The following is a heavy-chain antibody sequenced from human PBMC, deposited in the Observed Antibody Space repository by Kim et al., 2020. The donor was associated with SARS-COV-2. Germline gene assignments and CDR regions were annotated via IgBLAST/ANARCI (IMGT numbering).Heavy chain of an antibody. J-gene: IGHJ3*02. CDR1: GGTFSNYA. D-gene: IGHD6-19*01. V-gene: IGHV1-69*13. Sequence: SVKVSCKASGGTFSNYAINWVRQAPGQGLEWMGGIIPLFGTTSHAQRFKGKLTITADESTSTAYMEVTSLTSEDTAVYYCASSLVRRPWLGEGFDMWGQGTLVTVSS. CDR3: ASSLVRRPWLGEGFDM. CDR2: IIPLFGTT.